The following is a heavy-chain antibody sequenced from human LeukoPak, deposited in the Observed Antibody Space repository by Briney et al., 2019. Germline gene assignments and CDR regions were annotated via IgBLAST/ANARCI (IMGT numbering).Heavy chain of an antibody. D-gene: IGHD3-10*01. J-gene: IGHJ4*02. CDR2: ITGSGGST. CDR3: ATYRGRGSPFDF. V-gene: IGHV3-23*01. CDR1: GFTFSTSA. Sequence: PGGSLRLSCAGSGFTFSTSAMSWVRQTPGKGLEWVSGITGSGGSTSYADSVRGRFTISRDNSKNTVYLQMNSLRAEDTAVYFCATYRGRGSPFDFWGQGTQVTVSS.